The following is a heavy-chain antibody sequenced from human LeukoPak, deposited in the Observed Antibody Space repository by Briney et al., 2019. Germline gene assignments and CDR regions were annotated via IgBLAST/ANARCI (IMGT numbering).Heavy chain of an antibody. V-gene: IGHV4-59*08. CDR2: IYYSGST. J-gene: IGHJ4*02. CDR1: GGSISGYY. Sequence: SETLSLTCTVSGGSISGYYWSWIRQTPGKGLERIGHIYYSGSTNYNPSLKSRVTISVDTSKNQFSLKLSSVTAADTAVYYCARRTTVTSAPLDYWGQGTLVTVSS. D-gene: IGHD4-17*01. CDR3: ARRTTVTSAPLDY.